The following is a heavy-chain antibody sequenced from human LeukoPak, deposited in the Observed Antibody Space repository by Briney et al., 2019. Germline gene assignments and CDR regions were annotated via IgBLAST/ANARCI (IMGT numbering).Heavy chain of an antibody. Sequence: SETLSLTCAVYGGSFSGFYWSWIRQPPGKGLEWIGEINHSRSTKYSPSLKSRVTISVDTSKNQFSLKLSSVTAADTAVYYCARRVGRWFGERAYYYNYMDVWDKGTPVTISS. J-gene: IGHJ6*03. CDR2: INHSRST. D-gene: IGHD3-10*01. CDR1: GGSFSGFY. CDR3: ARRVGRWFGERAYYYNYMDV. V-gene: IGHV4-34*01.